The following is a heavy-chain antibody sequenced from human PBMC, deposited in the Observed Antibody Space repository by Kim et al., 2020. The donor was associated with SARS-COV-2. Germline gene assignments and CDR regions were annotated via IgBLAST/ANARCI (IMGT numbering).Heavy chain of an antibody. V-gene: IGHV4-39*01. D-gene: IGHD2-15*01. Sequence: LKSRVTISVDTSKTQFSLTLSSVTAADTAVYYCARHSGGGIVVVVAAFDYWGQGTLVTVSS. CDR3: ARHSGGGIVVVVAAFDY. J-gene: IGHJ4*02.